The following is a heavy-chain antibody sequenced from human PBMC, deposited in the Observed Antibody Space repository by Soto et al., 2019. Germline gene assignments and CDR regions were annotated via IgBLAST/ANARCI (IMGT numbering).Heavy chain of an antibody. Sequence: ASETLSLTCTVSGGSVSSGSHYWSWLRQSPGEGVEWVGYIYYREATGYNPSLRRRATISLDTSMNQFYLKLSSVPAADTAVYFCACSTMGVVSHSSWLYHGLDVWGQGSTVTVSS. V-gene: IGHV4-61*01. CDR1: GGSVSSGSHY. J-gene: IGHJ6*02. D-gene: IGHD3-10*01. CDR3: ACSTMGVVSHSSWLYHGLDV. CDR2: IYYREAT.